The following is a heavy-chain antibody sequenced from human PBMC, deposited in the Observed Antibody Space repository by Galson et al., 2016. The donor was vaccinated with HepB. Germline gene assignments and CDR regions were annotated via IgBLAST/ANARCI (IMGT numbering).Heavy chain of an antibody. CDR2: ISTYTGNT. CDR1: GYSFISYG. V-gene: IGHV1-18*01. CDR3: ARDGTLSGSYYHFYGMDV. D-gene: IGHD1-26*01. J-gene: IGHJ6*02. Sequence: SVKVSCKASGYSFISYGISWVRQARGQGLEWMGWISTYTGNTNYEQKLKGRVTLTADISTSTAQMELRSLRSDDTAVYYCARDGTLSGSYYHFYGMDVWGQGTTVTVSS.